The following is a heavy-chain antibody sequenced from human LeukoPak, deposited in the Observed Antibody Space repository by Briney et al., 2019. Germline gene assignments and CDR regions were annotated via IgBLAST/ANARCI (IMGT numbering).Heavy chain of an antibody. D-gene: IGHD3-22*01. J-gene: IGHJ4*02. V-gene: IGHV3-21*04. CDR3: VKDRGSSGYDFDN. CDR1: GFTFSSYS. CDR2: ISSSSSYI. Sequence: GGSLRLSCAASGFTFSSYSMNWVRQAPGKGLEWVSSISSSSSYIYYADSVKGRFTISRDNSKNSLYLQMNSLRIEDTALYYCVKDRGSSGYDFDNWGQGTLVTVSS.